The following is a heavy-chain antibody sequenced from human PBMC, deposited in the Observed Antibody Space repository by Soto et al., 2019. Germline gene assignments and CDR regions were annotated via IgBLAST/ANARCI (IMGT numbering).Heavy chain of an antibody. CDR2: ISSSSSTI. D-gene: IGHD3-10*01. J-gene: IGHJ4*02. V-gene: IGHV3-48*01. Sequence: EVQLVESGGGLVQPGGSLRLSCAASGFTFSSYSMNWVRQAPGKGLEWVSYISSSSSTIYYADSVKGRFTISRDNAKNSLYLQMNSLRAEDTAVYYCARAHHGSGSYRDPDYWGQGTLVTVSS. CDR1: GFTFSSYS. CDR3: ARAHHGSGSYRDPDY.